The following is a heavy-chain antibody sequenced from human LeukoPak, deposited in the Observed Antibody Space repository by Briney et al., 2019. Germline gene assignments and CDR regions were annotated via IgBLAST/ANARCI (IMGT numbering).Heavy chain of an antibody. J-gene: IGHJ4*02. CDR3: AKGPADHYCSSTSCSPFDY. CDR2: ISATGGDT. D-gene: IGHD2-2*01. V-gene: IGHV3-23*01. CDR1: GGSISSDY. Sequence: ETLSLTCTVSGGSISSDYWSWVRQAPGKGLEWVSTISATGGDTYYADSVKGRFTISRDNSKNTLYLQMNSLRAEDTAVYYCAKGPADHYCSSTSCSPFDYWGQGTLVTVSS.